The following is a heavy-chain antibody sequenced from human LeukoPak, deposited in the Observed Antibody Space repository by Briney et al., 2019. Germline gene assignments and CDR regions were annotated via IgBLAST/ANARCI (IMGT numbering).Heavy chain of an antibody. CDR3: AKDKYNWNYGEFDY. CDR2: ISGSGGST. J-gene: IGHJ4*02. V-gene: IGHV3-23*01. CDR1: GFSFSTYT. Sequence: GGSLRLSCAASGFSFSTYTMAWVRQAPGKGLEWVSSISGSGGSTYYADSVRGRFTISRDYSKNTLHLQMNSLRAEDTAVYYCAKDKYNWNYGEFDYWGQGTLVTVSS. D-gene: IGHD1-7*01.